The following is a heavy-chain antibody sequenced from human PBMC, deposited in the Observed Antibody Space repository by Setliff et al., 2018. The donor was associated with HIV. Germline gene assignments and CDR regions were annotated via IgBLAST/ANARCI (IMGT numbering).Heavy chain of an antibody. CDR1: GGSISSSNYY. V-gene: IGHV4-39*07. CDR3: ARPRRVRSRAWYWFDI. CDR2: IYQSGSI. J-gene: IGHJ5*02. D-gene: IGHD6-19*01. Sequence: SETLSLTCSVSGGSISSSNYYGGWIRQPPGQGPQWIGSIYQSGSIYYNPSLQSRVTISVDSSKNQFSLNLFSVTAADTAVYYCARPRRVRSRAWYWFDIWGQGTLVTVSS.